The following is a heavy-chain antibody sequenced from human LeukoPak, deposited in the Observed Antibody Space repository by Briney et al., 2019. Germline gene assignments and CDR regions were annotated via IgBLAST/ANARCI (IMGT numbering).Heavy chain of an antibody. Sequence: ASVKVSCKASGGTFSSYAISWVRQAPGQGLEWMGAIIPIFGTANYAQKFQGRVTITTDESTSTAYMELSSLRSEDTAVYYCARDSRSSWYRRYYYYYYMDVWGKGTTVTVSS. CDR3: ARDSRSSWYRRYYYYYYMDV. D-gene: IGHD6-13*01. CDR2: IIPIFGTA. V-gene: IGHV1-69*05. CDR1: GGTFSSYA. J-gene: IGHJ6*03.